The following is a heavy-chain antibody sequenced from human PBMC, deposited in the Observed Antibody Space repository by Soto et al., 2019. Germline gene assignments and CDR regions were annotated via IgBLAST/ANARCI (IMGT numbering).Heavy chain of an antibody. CDR1: XXXXXXXX. D-gene: IGHD6-13*01. CDR2: INPNSGIT. CDR3: ARTVRIAAASFDY. Sequence: ASVKVSXXXXXXXXXXXXXXWVRQAPGQGLEWMGWINPNSGITHYAQKFQGRVTITVDESTSTAYMELSSLRSEDTAVYYCARTVRIAAASFDYWGQGTLVTVSS. J-gene: IGHJ4*02. V-gene: IGHV1-2*02.